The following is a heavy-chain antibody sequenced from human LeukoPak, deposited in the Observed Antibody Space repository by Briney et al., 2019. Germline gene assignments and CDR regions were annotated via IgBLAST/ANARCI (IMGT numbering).Heavy chain of an antibody. V-gene: IGHV3-30*02. Sequence: GGSLRLSCAASGFTFSSYGMHWVRQAPGKGLEWVAFIRYDGSNKYYADSVKGRFTISRDNSKNTLYLQMNSLRAEDTAVYYCARGRGVPIIRGYYYYYMDVWGKGTTVTVSS. CDR2: IRYDGSNK. J-gene: IGHJ6*03. D-gene: IGHD3-3*01. CDR3: ARGRGVPIIRGYYYYYMDV. CDR1: GFTFSSYG.